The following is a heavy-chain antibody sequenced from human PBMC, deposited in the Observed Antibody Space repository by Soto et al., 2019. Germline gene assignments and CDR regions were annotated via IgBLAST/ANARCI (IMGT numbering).Heavy chain of an antibody. CDR2: IKQDGSEK. CDR1: VFTFSSYW. Sequence: VGSLRLSCASSVFTFSSYWMSCVRHAPGKWLEWVANIKQDGSEKYYVDSVKGRFTISRDNAKNSLYLQMNSLRAEDTAVYYCARDWRQIVKDYGMEVWGQGTTVTVS. V-gene: IGHV3-7*03. J-gene: IGHJ6*02. CDR3: ARDWRQIVKDYGMEV. D-gene: IGHD6-6*01.